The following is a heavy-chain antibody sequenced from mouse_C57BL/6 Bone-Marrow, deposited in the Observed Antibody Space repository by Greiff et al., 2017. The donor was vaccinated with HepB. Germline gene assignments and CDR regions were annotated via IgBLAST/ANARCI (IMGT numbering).Heavy chain of an antibody. Sequence: EVKLEESGGGLVKPGGSLKLSCAASGFTFSDYGMHWVRQAPEKGLEWVAYISSGSSTIYYADTVKGRFTISRDNAKNTLFLQMTSLRSEDTAMYYCASSYYGSSRYYAMDYWGQGTSVTVSS. CDR3: ASSYYGSSRYYAMDY. D-gene: IGHD1-1*01. J-gene: IGHJ4*01. CDR2: ISSGSSTI. CDR1: GFTFSDYG. V-gene: IGHV5-17*01.